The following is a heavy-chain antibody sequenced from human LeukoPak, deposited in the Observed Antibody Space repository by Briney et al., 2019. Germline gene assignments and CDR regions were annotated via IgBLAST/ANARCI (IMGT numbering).Heavy chain of an antibody. D-gene: IGHD3-9*01. CDR2: ISYDGSNK. V-gene: IGHV3-30-3*01. CDR3: AGGPQVLRYFDWLERGSYFDY. CDR1: GFTFSSYA. J-gene: IGHJ4*02. Sequence: GRSLRLSCAASGFTFSSYAMHWVRQAPGKGLEWVAVISYDGSNKYYADSVKGRFTISRDNSKNTLYLQMNSLRAEDTAVYYCAGGPQVLRYFDWLERGSYFDYWGQGTLVTVSS.